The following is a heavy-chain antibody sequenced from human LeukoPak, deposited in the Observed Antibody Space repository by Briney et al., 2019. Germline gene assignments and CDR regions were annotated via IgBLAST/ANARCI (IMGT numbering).Heavy chain of an antibody. CDR2: MNYDGSFK. Sequence: GGSLRLSCAASGFTFSSYGMHWVRQAPGKGLEWVVVMNYDGSFKVYADSVKGRFAISRDNSKNTLYLQMDSLRAEDTAVYYCARERPGEDTFDIWGQGTMVTVSS. V-gene: IGHV3-33*01. D-gene: IGHD7-27*01. CDR1: GFTFSSYG. CDR3: ARERPGEDTFDI. J-gene: IGHJ3*02.